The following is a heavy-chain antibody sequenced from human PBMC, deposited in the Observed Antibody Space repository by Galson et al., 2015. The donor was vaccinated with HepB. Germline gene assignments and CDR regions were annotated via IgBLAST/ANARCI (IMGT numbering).Heavy chain of an antibody. CDR1: GGSISNYY. CDR2: VYYTGTT. Sequence: SETLSLTCTVSGGSISNYYWSWIRQPPGKGLEWIGYVYYTGTTEYNPFLNRPVTISVDTSGNQVSLKLTSVTAADTAVYYCARLEGPYSGTYIDWGQGTLVTVSS. CDR3: ARLEGPYSGTYID. V-gene: IGHV4-59*08. D-gene: IGHD1-26*01. J-gene: IGHJ4*02.